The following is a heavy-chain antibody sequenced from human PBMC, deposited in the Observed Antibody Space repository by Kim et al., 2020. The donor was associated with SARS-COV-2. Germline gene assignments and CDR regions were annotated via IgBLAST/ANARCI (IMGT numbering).Heavy chain of an antibody. V-gene: IGHV3-64D*09. CDR3: VKEMGGGDY. CDR2: GST. J-gene: IGHJ4*02. Sequence: GSTYYADSVTGRFTISRDNSKNTLYLQMSSLGAEDTAVYYFVKEMGGGDYWGQGTLVTVSS. D-gene: IGHD1-26*01.